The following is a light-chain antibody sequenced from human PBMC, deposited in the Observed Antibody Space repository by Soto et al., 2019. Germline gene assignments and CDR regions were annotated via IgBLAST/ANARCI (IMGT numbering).Light chain of an antibody. CDR1: SSDVGSYDL. V-gene: IGLV2-23*02. CDR2: EVA. CDR3: CSYTSTNTLV. J-gene: IGLJ2*01. Sequence: QSALTQPASVSGSPGQSITISCTGTSSDVGSYDLVSWYQQRPGRAPRLMIFEVAKRPSGISTRFSGSKPGNTASLTISGLQAVDEADYFCCSYTSTNTLVFGGGTKVTVL.